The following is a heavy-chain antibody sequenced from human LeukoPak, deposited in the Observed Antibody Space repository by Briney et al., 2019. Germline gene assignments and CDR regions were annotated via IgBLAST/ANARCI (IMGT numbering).Heavy chain of an antibody. Sequence: SETLSLTCTVSGGSISSSSYYWGWIRQPPGKGLEWIGSIYYSGSTNYNPSLKSRVTISVDTSKNQFSLKLSSVTAADTAVYYCARSDYPQYYFDYWGQGTLVTVSS. D-gene: IGHD4-11*01. CDR1: GGSISSSSYY. CDR2: IYYSGST. V-gene: IGHV4-39*07. J-gene: IGHJ4*02. CDR3: ARSDYPQYYFDY.